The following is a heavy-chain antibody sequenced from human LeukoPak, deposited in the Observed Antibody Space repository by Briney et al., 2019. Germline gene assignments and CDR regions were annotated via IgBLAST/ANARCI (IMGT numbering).Heavy chain of an antibody. Sequence: ASVKVSCKASGYTFTSYGISWVRQAPGQGLEWMGWISAYNGNTNYAQKLQGRVTMTTDTSTGTAYMELRSLRSDDTAVYYCAREPNVDTAMAPLMDVWGKGTTVTVSS. CDR1: GYTFTSYG. CDR2: ISAYNGNT. CDR3: AREPNVDTAMAPLMDV. J-gene: IGHJ6*03. V-gene: IGHV1-18*01. D-gene: IGHD5-18*01.